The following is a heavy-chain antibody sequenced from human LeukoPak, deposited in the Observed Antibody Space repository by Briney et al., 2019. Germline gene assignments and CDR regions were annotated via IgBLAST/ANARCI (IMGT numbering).Heavy chain of an antibody. Sequence: PSQTLSLTRTVSGGSISSGGYSWSWIRQHPGKGLEWIGYIYYSGSTYYNPSLKSRVTISVDTSKNQFSLKLSSVTAADTAVYYCARGVGAAISGRGLWFDPWGQGTLVTVSS. D-gene: IGHD2-2*01. CDR1: GGSISSGGYS. CDR3: ARGVGAAISGRGLWFDP. J-gene: IGHJ5*02. CDR2: IYYSGST. V-gene: IGHV4-31*03.